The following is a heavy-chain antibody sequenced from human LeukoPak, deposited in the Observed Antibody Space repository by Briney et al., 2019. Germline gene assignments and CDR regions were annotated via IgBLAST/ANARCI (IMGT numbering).Heavy chain of an antibody. Sequence: GGSLRLSCAASGFTLSSYWMTWVRRAPGKGLEWVASINQDGSEKDYVDSVKGRFTISRDNAKNSLYLQMNSLRAEDTAVYYCARGGAAGGRATYWGQGTLVTVSS. CDR3: ARGGAAGGRATY. V-gene: IGHV3-7*01. CDR1: GFTLSSYW. D-gene: IGHD6-13*01. CDR2: INQDGSEK. J-gene: IGHJ4*02.